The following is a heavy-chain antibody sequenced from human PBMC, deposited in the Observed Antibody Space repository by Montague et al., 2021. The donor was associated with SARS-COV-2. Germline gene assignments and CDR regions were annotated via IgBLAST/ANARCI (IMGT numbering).Heavy chain of an antibody. D-gene: IGHD2-2*02. CDR2: IHHGGST. V-gene: IGHV4-34*01. J-gene: IGHJ6*03. CDR1: GGSFSTYS. CDR3: ARLGDGVVPSPILGVGPYCSRYDNDV. Sequence: SETLSLTCAVHGGSFSTYSWNWLRQPPGKGLEWIGEIHHGGSTNYNPSLKSRVTISADTSKNQFSLKLTSVAAADTAVYYCARLGDGVVPSPILGVGPYCSRYDNDVWGKGTMVTVSS.